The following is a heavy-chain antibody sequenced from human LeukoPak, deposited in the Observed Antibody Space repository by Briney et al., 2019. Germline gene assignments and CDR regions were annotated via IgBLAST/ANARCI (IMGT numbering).Heavy chain of an antibody. CDR3: AKDPPYDFWSGYPDY. V-gene: IGHV3-23*01. J-gene: IGHJ4*02. CDR1: GFTFSSYG. D-gene: IGHD3-3*01. Sequence: PGGSLRLSCATSGFTFSSYGMSWVRQASGKGLEWVSGISGSGGSTYYADSVKGRFTISRDSSKNTLYLQMHSLRAEDTAVYCCAKDPPYDFWSGYPDYWGQGTLVTVSS. CDR2: ISGSGGST.